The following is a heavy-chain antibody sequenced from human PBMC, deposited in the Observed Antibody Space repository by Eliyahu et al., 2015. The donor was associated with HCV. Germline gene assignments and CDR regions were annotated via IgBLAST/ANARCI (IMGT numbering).Heavy chain of an antibody. CDR3: ASGGGGIAVAGTGGWFDP. CDR2: IHYRGST. V-gene: IGHV4-59*01. CDR1: GGPISTYY. Sequence: QVQLQESGPGLVKPSETLSLTXTVSGGPISTYYWSWTRQPPGKGLXWIGYIHYRGSTHXNPXLKSRVTVSVDTSRNQFSLKLSSVTAADTAVYYCASGGGGIAVAGTGGWFDPWGQGTLVTVSS. J-gene: IGHJ5*02. D-gene: IGHD6-19*01.